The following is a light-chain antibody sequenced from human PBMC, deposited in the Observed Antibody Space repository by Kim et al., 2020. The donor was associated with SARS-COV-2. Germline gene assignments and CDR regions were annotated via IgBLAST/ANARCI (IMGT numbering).Light chain of an antibody. CDR1: RSNIGSNL. V-gene: IGLV1-47*01. CDR2: GGN. CDR3: ASWDDNLSGFL. J-gene: IGLJ2*01. Sequence: QSVLTQPPSTSGTPGQRVTFSCSGSRSNIGSNLVSWYLHLPGTAPKLLIYGGNQRPSGVPDRFSGSQSGTAASLVISGLRSEDEADYYCASWDDNLSGFLFGGGTQLTV.